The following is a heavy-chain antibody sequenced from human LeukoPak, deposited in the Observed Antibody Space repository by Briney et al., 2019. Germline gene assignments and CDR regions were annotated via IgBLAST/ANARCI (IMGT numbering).Heavy chain of an antibody. V-gene: IGHV3-53*01. CDR1: GFTFSRNS. CDR3: ARLPNYYYYYMDV. Sequence: GGSLRLSCAASGFTFSRNSMNWVRQAPGKGLEWVSVIYSGGSTYYADSVKGRFTISRDNSKNTLYLQMNSLRAEDTAVYYCARLPNYYYYYMDVWGKGTTVTISS. CDR2: IYSGGST. J-gene: IGHJ6*03.